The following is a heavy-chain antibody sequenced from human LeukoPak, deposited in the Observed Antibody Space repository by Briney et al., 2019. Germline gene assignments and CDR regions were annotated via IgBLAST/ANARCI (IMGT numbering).Heavy chain of an antibody. CDR3: AKGWDYYGSGSLFDP. CDR2: ISSSSSAI. CDR1: GFTFSRYS. V-gene: IGHV3-48*01. D-gene: IGHD3-10*01. Sequence: GGSLRLSCAASGFTFSRYSMNWVRQAPGKGLEWVSYISSSSSAIYYAGSVKGRFTISRDNSKNTLYLQMNSLRVEDTAVYYCAKGWDYYGSGSLFDPWGQGTLVTVSS. J-gene: IGHJ5*02.